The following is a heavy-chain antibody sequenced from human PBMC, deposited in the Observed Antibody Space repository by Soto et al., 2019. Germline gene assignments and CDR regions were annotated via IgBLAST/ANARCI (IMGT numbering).Heavy chain of an antibody. CDR3: ARDGVGATAFWGYLDY. J-gene: IGHJ4*02. CDR1: GFTFSGFG. D-gene: IGHD3-16*01. CDR2: IRYDGSNI. Sequence: QVQLVESGGGVVQPGRSLRLSCLASGFTFSGFGMHWFRRAPAKGLGWVAIIRYDGSNIYYADSVRGRFAISRDNSKNTLFLQMDSLGAEDTAVYYCARDGVGATAFWGYLDYWGQGALVTVSS. V-gene: IGHV3-33*01.